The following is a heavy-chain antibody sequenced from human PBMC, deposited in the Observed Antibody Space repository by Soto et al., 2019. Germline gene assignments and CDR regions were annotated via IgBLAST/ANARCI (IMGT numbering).Heavy chain of an antibody. V-gene: IGHV4-30-4*01. CDR3: ARLRWETENNWFDP. Sequence: SETLSLTCTVSGDSISSVDHYWSWIRQPPGKGLEWMGYIYHSGSTHYNPSLNSRLTISIDTSTNRFSLYLTSVTAADTAVYFCARLRWETENNWFDPWGQGALVTVSS. D-gene: IGHD1-26*01. J-gene: IGHJ5*02. CDR1: GDSISSVDHY. CDR2: IYHSGST.